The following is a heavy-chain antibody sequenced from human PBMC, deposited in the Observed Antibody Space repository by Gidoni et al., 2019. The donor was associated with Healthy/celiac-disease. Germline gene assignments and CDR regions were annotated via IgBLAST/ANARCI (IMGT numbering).Heavy chain of an antibody. J-gene: IGHJ2*01. D-gene: IGHD4-4*01. CDR1: GFTFSNAW. CDR2: IKSKTDGGTT. CDR3: TTAIYDYSNYEWYFDL. Sequence: EVQLVESGGGLVKPGGSLRLSCAASGFTFSNAWMNWVRQAPGKGLEWVGRIKSKTDGGTTDYAAPVKGRFTISRDDSKNTLYLQMNSLKTEDTAVYYCTTAIYDYSNYEWYFDLWGRGTLVTVSS. V-gene: IGHV3-15*07.